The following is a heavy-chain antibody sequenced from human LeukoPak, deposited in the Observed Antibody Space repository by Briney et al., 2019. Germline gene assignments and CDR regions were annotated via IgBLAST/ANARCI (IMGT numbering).Heavy chain of an antibody. CDR3: ARALWSGYYIYYYYGMDV. Sequence: GASVKVSCKASGYTFTSYDINWVRQATGQGLEWMGWMNPNSGNTGYAQKFQGRVTMTRNTSISTAYMELSSLRSEDTAVYYCARALWSGYYIYYYYGMDVWGQGTLVTVSS. J-gene: IGHJ6*02. CDR1: GYTFTSYD. D-gene: IGHD3-3*01. V-gene: IGHV1-8*01. CDR2: MNPNSGNT.